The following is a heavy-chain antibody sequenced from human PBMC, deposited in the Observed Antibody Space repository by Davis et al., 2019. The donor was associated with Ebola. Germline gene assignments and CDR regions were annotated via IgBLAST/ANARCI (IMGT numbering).Heavy chain of an antibody. D-gene: IGHD3-10*01. CDR2: IYPGDSDT. Sequence: GESLKISCKGSGYSFTSYWIVWVRQMPGKGLEWMGIIYPGDSDTRYSPSFQGQVTISVDKSINTAYLQWSSLKASDTAMYYCARGPRSYFRAGGDDYWGQGTLVTVSS. CDR1: GYSFTSYW. J-gene: IGHJ4*02. V-gene: IGHV5-51*01. CDR3: ARGPRSYFRAGGDDY.